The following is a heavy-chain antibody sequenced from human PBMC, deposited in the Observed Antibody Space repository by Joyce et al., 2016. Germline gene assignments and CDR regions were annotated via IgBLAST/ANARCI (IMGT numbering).Heavy chain of an antibody. V-gene: IGHV3-53*01. CDR3: ARVPGFH. CDR2: IYSGGDT. CDR1: GFTVSKNN. J-gene: IGHJ4*02. Sequence: EVQLVESGGGLIQPGGSLRLSWAASGFTVSKNNRTWFRQAPGKGLEWVSFIYSGGDTYYADSVKGRFTISRDKNTLYLQMNSLRVEDTAVYYCARVPGFHWGQGTLVTVSS.